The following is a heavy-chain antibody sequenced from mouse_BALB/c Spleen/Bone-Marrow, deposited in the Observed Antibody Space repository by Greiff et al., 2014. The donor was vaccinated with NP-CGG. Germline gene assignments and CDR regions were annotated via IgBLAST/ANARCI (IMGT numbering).Heavy chain of an antibody. Sequence: QVQLKESGPELVKPGALVKISCKASGYTFTSYDINWVKQRPGQGLEWIGWIYPGDGSTKYNEKFKGKATLTADRSSSTAYMQLSSLTSENSAVYFCARSDDGFPYPFDSWGQGTTLTVSS. D-gene: IGHD2-3*01. J-gene: IGHJ2*01. CDR2: IYPGDGST. V-gene: IGHV1S56*01. CDR1: GYTFTSYD. CDR3: ARSDDGFPYPFDS.